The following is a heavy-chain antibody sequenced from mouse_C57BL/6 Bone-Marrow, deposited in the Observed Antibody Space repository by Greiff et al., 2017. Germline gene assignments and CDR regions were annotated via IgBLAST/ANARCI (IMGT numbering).Heavy chain of an antibody. CDR3: ARPYYSNYWYVDV. CDR2: IYPGSGST. Sequence: QVQLQQPGAELVKPGASVKMSCKASGYTFTSYWITWVKQRPGQGLEWIGDIYPGSGSTNYNEKFKSKATLTVETSSSTAYMQRSSLTSEDSAVYDCARPYYSNYWYVDVWGTGTTVTVSS. CDR1: GYTFTSYW. V-gene: IGHV1-55*01. J-gene: IGHJ1*03. D-gene: IGHD2-5*01.